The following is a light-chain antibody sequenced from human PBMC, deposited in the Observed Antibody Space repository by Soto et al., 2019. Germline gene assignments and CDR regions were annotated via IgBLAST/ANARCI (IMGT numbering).Light chain of an antibody. CDR3: QQYLSYPYT. CDR1: QGISSY. CDR2: AAA. V-gene: IGKV1-8*01. J-gene: IGKJ2*01. Sequence: AIRMTQSPSSFSASTGDRVTITCRACQGISSYLAWYQQKPGKAPKLLIYAAATLQRGAPSRFSASGSGTDFTLTISRLQSEDFATYYCQQYLSYPYTFGQGTKLEI.